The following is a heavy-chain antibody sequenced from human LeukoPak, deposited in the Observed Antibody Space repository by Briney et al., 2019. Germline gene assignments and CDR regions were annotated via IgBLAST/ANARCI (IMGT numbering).Heavy chain of an antibody. D-gene: IGHD4-23*01. V-gene: IGHV4-59*11. CDR2: IYYSVST. CDR1: GGSISSHY. Sequence: SETLSLTCTVSGGSISSHYWSSIRQSPGKGLEWIGYIYYSVSTIYNPSLKSRVTMSLDTSKRQFSLKLSSVTAADTAVYYCARYYGGLDYWGQGTLVTVSS. CDR3: ARYYGGLDY. J-gene: IGHJ4*02.